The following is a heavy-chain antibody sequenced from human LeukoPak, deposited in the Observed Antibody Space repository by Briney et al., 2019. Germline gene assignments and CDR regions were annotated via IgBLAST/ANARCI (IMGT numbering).Heavy chain of an antibody. V-gene: IGHV3-30*18. J-gene: IGHJ4*02. Sequence: GGSLRLSCAASGFTFSASGMHWVRQAPGKGLEWVAFISYDGSNKDYIESVKGRFTISRDNSKNTLYLHMNSLSPEDTAVYYCAKDLFYSGSYYGQGFDYWGQGTLVTVSS. CDR1: GFTFSASG. CDR2: ISYDGSNK. D-gene: IGHD1-26*01. CDR3: AKDLFYSGSYYGQGFDY.